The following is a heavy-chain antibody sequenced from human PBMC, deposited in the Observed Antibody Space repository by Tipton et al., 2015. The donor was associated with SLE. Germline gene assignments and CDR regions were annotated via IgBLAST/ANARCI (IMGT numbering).Heavy chain of an antibody. CDR2: IHNSGMF. D-gene: IGHD6-13*01. Sequence: TLSLTCTVSGDYIISHYWSWIRQPPGKGLEWIGFIHNSGMFNYSPSLRSRVTISLDTSNNQFSLKLSSVTAADTAVYYCARRHYSSPFDYWGQGTLVNVSS. CDR1: GDYIISHY. J-gene: IGHJ4*02. CDR3: ARRHYSSPFDY. V-gene: IGHV4-59*08.